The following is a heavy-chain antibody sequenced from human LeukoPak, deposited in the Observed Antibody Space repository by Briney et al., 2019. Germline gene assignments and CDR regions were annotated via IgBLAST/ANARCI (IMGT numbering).Heavy chain of an antibody. J-gene: IGHJ1*01. CDR1: GGSFSGYY. V-gene: IGHV4-34*01. CDR3: AREAVVTNAEYFQH. Sequence: SETLSLTCAVYGGSFSGYYWSWIRQPPGKGLEWIGEINHSGSTNYNPSLKSRVTISVDTSKNQFSLKLSSVTAADTAVYYCAREAVVTNAEYFQHWGQGTLVTVSS. CDR2: INHSGST. D-gene: IGHD4-23*01.